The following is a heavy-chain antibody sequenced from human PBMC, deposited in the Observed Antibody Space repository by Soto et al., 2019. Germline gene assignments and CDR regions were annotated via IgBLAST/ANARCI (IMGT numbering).Heavy chain of an antibody. D-gene: IGHD6-19*01. CDR3: ARLTSYSSGPAGWFDP. V-gene: IGHV5-51*01. Sequence: EPLTRCVRGAGYSFTSYWIGWVRQMRGKGLEWMGIIYPGDSDTRYSPSFQGQVTISADKSISTAYLQWSSLKASDTAMYYCARLTSYSSGPAGWFDPWGQGTLVTVYS. CDR1: GYSFTSYW. CDR2: IYPGDSDT. J-gene: IGHJ5*02.